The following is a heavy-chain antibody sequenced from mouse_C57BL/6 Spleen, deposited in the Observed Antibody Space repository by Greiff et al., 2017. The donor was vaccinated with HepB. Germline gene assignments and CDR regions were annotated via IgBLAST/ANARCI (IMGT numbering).Heavy chain of an antibody. CDR2: ISYDGSN. J-gene: IGHJ3*01. V-gene: IGHV3-6*01. CDR3: ARGGTTVVEEAWFAY. CDR1: GYSITSGYY. Sequence: EVQLQESGPGLVKPSQSLSLTCSVTGYSITSGYYWNWIRQFPGNKLEWMGYISYDGSNNYNPSLKNRISITRDTSKNQFFLKLNSVTTEDTATYYCARGGTTVVEEAWFAYWGQGTLVTVSA. D-gene: IGHD1-1*01.